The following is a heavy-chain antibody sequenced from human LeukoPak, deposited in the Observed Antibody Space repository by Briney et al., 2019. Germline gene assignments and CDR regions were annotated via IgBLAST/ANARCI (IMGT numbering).Heavy chain of an antibody. CDR3: ARAIAARPGDY. J-gene: IGHJ4*02. CDR2: INPNSGGT. Sequence: ASVKVSCKASGYTFTSYGISWVRQAPGQGLEWMGWINPNSGGTNYAQKFQGRVTMTRDTSISTAYMELSRLRSDDTAVYYCARAIAARPGDYWGQGTLVTVSS. CDR1: GYTFTSYG. V-gene: IGHV1-2*02. D-gene: IGHD6-6*01.